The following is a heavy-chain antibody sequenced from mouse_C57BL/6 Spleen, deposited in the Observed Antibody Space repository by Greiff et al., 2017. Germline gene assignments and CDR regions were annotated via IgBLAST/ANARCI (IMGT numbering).Heavy chain of an antibody. Sequence: EVQLVESGGGLVQPGGSLKLSCAASGFTFSDYYMYWVRQTPEKRLEWVAYISNGGGSTYYPDTVKGRFTISRDNAKNTLYLQMSRLKSEDTAMYYCARQGDGYPFAYWGQGTLVTVSA. CDR1: GFTFSDYY. D-gene: IGHD2-3*01. CDR2: ISNGGGST. CDR3: ARQGDGYPFAY. J-gene: IGHJ3*01. V-gene: IGHV5-12*01.